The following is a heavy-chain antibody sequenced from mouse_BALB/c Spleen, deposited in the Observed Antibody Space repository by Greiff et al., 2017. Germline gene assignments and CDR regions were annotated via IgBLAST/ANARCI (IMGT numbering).Heavy chain of an antibody. V-gene: IGHV14-1*02. CDR1: GFNIKDYY. D-gene: IGHD2-1*01. CDR3: AADGTPTGGY. J-gene: IGHJ2*01. Sequence: EVQLQESGAELVRPGALVKLSCKASGFNIKDYYMHWVKQRPEQGLEWIGWIDPENGNTIYDPKFQGKASITADTASNTAHLQLSSLTSEDNAVDYYAADGTPTGGYWGQGTTLTVSS. CDR2: IDPENGNT.